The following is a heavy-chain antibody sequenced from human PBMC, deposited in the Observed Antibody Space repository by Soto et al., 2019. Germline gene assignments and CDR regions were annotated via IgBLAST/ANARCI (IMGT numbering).Heavy chain of an antibody. Sequence: GGSLRLSCAASGFTFSSYWMSWVRQAPGKRLEWVANIKQDGSEKYYVDSVKGRFTISRDNAKNSLYLQMNSLRAEDTAVYYCARVVIGSGIKHSGPRGQHYYYGMDVWGQGTTVTVSS. CDR2: IKQDGSEK. CDR1: GFTFSSYW. CDR3: ARVVIGSGIKHSGPRGQHYYYGMDV. D-gene: IGHD3-10*01. J-gene: IGHJ6*02. V-gene: IGHV3-7*05.